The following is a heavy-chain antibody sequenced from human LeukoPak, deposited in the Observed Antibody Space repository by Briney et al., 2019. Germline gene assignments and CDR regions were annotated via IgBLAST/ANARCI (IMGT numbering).Heavy chain of an antibody. CDR2: ISSSGSTI. V-gene: IGHV3-11*01. Sequence: GGSLRLSCAASGFTFSDYYMSWIRQAPGEGLEWVSYISSSGSTIYYADSVKGRFTISRDNAKNSLYLQMNSLRAEDTAVYYCAREVSSGTVAEAALYYYYYYMDVWGKGTTVTVSS. J-gene: IGHJ6*03. D-gene: IGHD1-26*01. CDR1: GFTFSDYY. CDR3: AREVSSGTVAEAALYYYYYYMDV.